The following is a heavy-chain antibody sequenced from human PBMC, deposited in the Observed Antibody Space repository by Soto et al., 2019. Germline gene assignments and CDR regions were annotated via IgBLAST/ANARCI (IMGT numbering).Heavy chain of an antibody. CDR2: INHSGST. Sequence: SETLSLTCAVYGGSFSGYYWSWIRQPPGKGLEWIGEINHSGSTNYNPSLKSRVTISVDTSKNQFSLNLRSVTAADTGVYYCAKGGRFPEARYYFLDVWGKGTTVTVSS. D-gene: IGHD3-3*01. J-gene: IGHJ6*03. V-gene: IGHV4-34*01. CDR1: GGSFSGYY. CDR3: AKGGRFPEARYYFLDV.